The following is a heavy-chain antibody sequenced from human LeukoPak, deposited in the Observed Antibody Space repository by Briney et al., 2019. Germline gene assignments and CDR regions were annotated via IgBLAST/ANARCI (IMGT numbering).Heavy chain of an antibody. CDR3: AKDSGSYSTSFDY. D-gene: IGHD1-26*01. J-gene: IGHJ4*02. V-gene: IGHV3-9*03. CDR2: ISWNSSSI. Sequence: GGSLRLSCAASGFTFSSYGMHWVRQAPGKGLEWVSSISWNSSSIDYADSVRSRITISRDNAKNSLYLQMNSLRAEDMALYYCAKDSGSYSTSFDYWGQGTLVTVSS. CDR1: GFTFSSYG.